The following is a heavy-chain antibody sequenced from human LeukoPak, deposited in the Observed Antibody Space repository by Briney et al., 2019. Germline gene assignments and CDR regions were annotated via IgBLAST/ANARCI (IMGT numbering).Heavy chain of an antibody. CDR1: GFTFSNYA. V-gene: IGHV3-23*01. CDR2: ISLSGGSP. Sequence: GGSLRLSCAASGFTFSNYAMSWVRQAPGKGLEWVSAISLSGGSPYYADSVKGRFTMSRDNSKNTLYLQMNSLRAEDTAVYYCARGVLDPFFVDYWGQGTLVTVSS. J-gene: IGHJ4*02. D-gene: IGHD3/OR15-3a*01. CDR3: ARGVLDPFFVDY.